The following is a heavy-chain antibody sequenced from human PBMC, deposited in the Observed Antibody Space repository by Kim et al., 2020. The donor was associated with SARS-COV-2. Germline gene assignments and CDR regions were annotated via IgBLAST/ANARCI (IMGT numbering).Heavy chain of an antibody. CDR3: ARSRLRFLEWLLVRYYYGMDV. CDR2: MNPNSGNT. D-gene: IGHD3-3*01. V-gene: IGHV1-8*01. Sequence: ASVKVSCKASGYTFTSYDINWVRQATGQGLEWMGWMNPNSGNTGYAQKFQGRVTMTRNTSISTAYMELSSLRSEDTAGYYCARSRLRFLEWLLVRYYYGMDVWGQGTTVTVSS. J-gene: IGHJ6*02. CDR1: GYTFTSYD.